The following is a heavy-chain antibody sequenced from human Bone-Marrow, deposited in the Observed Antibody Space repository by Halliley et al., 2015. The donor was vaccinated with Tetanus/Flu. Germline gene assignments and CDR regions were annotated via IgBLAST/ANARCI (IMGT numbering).Heavy chain of an antibody. J-gene: IGHJ4*02. CDR2: ITSDGDNT. D-gene: IGHD6-25*01. Sequence: APGQGLEYISAITSDGDNTYYADSVKGRFTISGDNPKNTLSLQMTSLRPEDPAVYYCGNRLFDYRGQGTLVTVSS. CDR3: GNRLFDY. V-gene: IGHV3-64D*06.